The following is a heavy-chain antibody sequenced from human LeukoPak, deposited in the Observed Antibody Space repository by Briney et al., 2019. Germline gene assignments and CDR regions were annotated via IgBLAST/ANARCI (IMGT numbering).Heavy chain of an antibody. CDR3: ATGPLGGDYFFR. J-gene: IGHJ4*02. CDR1: GYTLTELS. Sequence: GAPVKVSCTVSGYTLTELSMHWVRQAPGKGLEWMGGFDPEDGETIYAQKFQGRVTMTEDTSTDTAYMELSSLSSEDTAVYYCATGPLGGDYFFRWGQGTLVTVSS. CDR2: FDPEDGET. D-gene: IGHD4-17*01. V-gene: IGHV1-24*01.